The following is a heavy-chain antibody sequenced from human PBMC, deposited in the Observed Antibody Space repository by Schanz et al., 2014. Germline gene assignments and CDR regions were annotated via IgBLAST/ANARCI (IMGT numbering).Heavy chain of an antibody. J-gene: IGHJ5*01. CDR1: GFGFDDYA. D-gene: IGHD3-16*01. CDR3: AKDLYNYGIFDS. CDR2: INWNGGST. V-gene: IGHV3-20*04. Sequence: EVQLLESGGGVVRPGGSLRLSCAASGFGFDDYAMSWVRQAPGKGLEWVSGINWNGGSTGYADSVKGRFTISRDNSRKTLYLQMNSLRADDTAVYYCAKDLYNYGIFDSWGQGTLVTVSP.